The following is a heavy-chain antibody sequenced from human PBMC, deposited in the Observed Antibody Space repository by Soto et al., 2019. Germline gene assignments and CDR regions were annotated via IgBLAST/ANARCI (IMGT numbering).Heavy chain of an antibody. CDR2: IYHSGST. J-gene: IGHJ5*02. V-gene: IGHV4-4*02. D-gene: IGHD3-9*01. CDR1: GGSISSSNW. Sequence: KTSETLSLTCAVSGGSISSSNWWSWVRQPPGKGLEWIGEIYHSGSTNYNPSLKSRVTISVDKSKNQFSLKLSSVTAADTAVYYCARAPYYDILTGYPGPWFDPWGQGTLVTVSS. CDR3: ARAPYYDILTGYPGPWFDP.